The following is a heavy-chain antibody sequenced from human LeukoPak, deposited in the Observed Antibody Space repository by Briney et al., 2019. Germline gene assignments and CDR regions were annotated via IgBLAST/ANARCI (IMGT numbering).Heavy chain of an antibody. CDR3: ARHPAYRSGWYWYFDL. CDR2: IFYTGST. Sequence: SETLSLTCTVSGGSISGYYWSWIRQPPGKGLEWIGFIFYTGSTNYNPSLRSRLSISLDTSKKQLSLKLDSVTAADTAVYYCARHPAYRSGWYWYFDLWGRGTLVTVSS. V-gene: IGHV4-59*08. CDR1: GGSISGYY. D-gene: IGHD6-19*01. J-gene: IGHJ2*01.